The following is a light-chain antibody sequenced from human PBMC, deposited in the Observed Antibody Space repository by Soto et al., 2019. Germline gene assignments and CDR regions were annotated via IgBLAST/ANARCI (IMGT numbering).Light chain of an antibody. CDR1: SSDIGIYKY. J-gene: IGLJ1*01. Sequence: QSALTQPASVSGSPGQSIAISCTGSSSDIGIYKYVSWYQQHPGKVPKLIIYEVTNRPSGVSNRFSGSKSGNTASLTISGLQAEDEADYYCSSYTSNRGVFGTGTKLTVL. CDR3: SSYTSNRGV. CDR2: EVT. V-gene: IGLV2-14*01.